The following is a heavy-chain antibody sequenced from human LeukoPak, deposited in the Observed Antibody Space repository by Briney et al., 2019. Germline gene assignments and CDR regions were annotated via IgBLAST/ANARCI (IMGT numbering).Heavy chain of an antibody. D-gene: IGHD3-22*01. V-gene: IGHV3-48*03. J-gene: IGHJ4*02. Sequence: GGSLRLXCAASGFTFSSYEMNWVRQAPGKGLEWVSYISSSGSIIYYVDSVKGRFTISRDNAKNSLYLQMNSLRAEDTAVYYCARELPAYGGYDGSGYLDYWGQGTLVTVSS. CDR1: GFTFSSYE. CDR3: ARELPAYGGYDGSGYLDY. CDR2: ISSSGSII.